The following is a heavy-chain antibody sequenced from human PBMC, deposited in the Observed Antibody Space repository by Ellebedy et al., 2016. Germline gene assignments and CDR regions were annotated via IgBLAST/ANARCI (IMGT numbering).Heavy chain of an antibody. D-gene: IGHD5-18*01. J-gene: IGHJ3*02. CDR2: ISPRTSSM. V-gene: IGHV3-48*02. CDR1: GFSFSSYS. CDR3: ASLRTAMRGEDAFDI. Sequence: GGSLRLSCAASGFSFSSYSMNWVRQAPGEGLEWLSYISPRTSSMYYADSVKGRFTISRDNAKNSLYLQMNSLRDEDTAVYYCASLRTAMRGEDAFDIWGQGTMVTVSS.